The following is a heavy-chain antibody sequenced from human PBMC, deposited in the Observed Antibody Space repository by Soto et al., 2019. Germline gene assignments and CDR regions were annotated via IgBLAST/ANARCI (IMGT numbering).Heavy chain of an antibody. CDR1: GGSISSGGYY. V-gene: IGHV4-31*03. D-gene: IGHD5-12*01. CDR3: ARDGYNPLFRSGMDV. J-gene: IGHJ6*02. Sequence: SETLSLTCTVSGGSISSGGYYWSWIRQHPGKGLEWIGYIYYSGSTYYNPSLKSRVTISVDTSKNQFSLKLSSVTAADTAVYYCARDGYNPLFRSGMDVWGQGTTVTVSS. CDR2: IYYSGST.